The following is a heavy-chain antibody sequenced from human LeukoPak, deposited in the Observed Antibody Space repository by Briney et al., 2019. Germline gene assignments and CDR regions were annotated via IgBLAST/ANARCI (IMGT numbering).Heavy chain of an antibody. D-gene: IGHD3-22*01. J-gene: IGHJ4*02. CDR1: GDSISDDY. V-gene: IGHV4-59*01. CDR3: ARYYYGSSGYSFDY. CDR2: IYYSGRT. Sequence: PSETLSLTCTVSGDSISDDYWSWIRQPPGKGVEWIGYIYYSGRTTYNPSLKSRVTISIDTSKNQFSLKLSSVTAADTAVYYCARYYYGSSGYSFDYRGQGTLVTVSS.